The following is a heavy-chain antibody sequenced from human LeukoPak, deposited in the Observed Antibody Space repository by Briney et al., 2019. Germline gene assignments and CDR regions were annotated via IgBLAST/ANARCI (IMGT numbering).Heavy chain of an antibody. D-gene: IGHD4-23*01. CDR3: AKDYGGNPFEY. CDR1: GXTFRIQA. Sequence: GGSLRLSCAASGXTFRIQAMSWVRQAPGKGLEWVSAISGGGDYTYYGDSVKGRFTISRDNTKNTLYLQMNSLRPEDTAVYYCAKDYGGNPFEYWGQGTLVTVSS. J-gene: IGHJ4*02. CDR2: ISGGGDYT. V-gene: IGHV3-23*01.